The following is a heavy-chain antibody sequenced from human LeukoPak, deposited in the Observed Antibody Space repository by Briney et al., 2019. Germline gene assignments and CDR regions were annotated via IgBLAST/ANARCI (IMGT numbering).Heavy chain of an antibody. CDR1: GFIFSSYA. CDR3: AREWGNSGFDY. CDR2: ISYDGNDK. D-gene: IGHD6-25*01. J-gene: IGHJ4*02. V-gene: IGHV3-30-3*01. Sequence: GGSLRLSCSVSGFIFSSYAMHWVRQAPGKGLEWVAVISYDGNDKCYADSVKGRFTISRDSSENTLFLQMSSLRIEDTAVYYCAREWGNSGFDYWGQGTLVTVSS.